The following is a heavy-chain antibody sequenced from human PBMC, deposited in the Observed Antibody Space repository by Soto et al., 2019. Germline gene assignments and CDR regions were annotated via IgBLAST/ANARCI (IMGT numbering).Heavy chain of an antibody. CDR2: INHSGST. CDR1: GGSFSGYY. D-gene: IGHD6-13*01. Sequence: QVQLQQWGAGLLKPSETLSLTCAVYGGSFSGYYWSWIRQPPGKGLEWIGEINHSGSTNYNHSLKSRVTISVDTSKNQFSLKLSSVTAADTAVYYCARGGKRDGEQQLVRYYYGMDVWGQGTTVTVSS. J-gene: IGHJ6*02. V-gene: IGHV4-34*01. CDR3: ARGGKRDGEQQLVRYYYGMDV.